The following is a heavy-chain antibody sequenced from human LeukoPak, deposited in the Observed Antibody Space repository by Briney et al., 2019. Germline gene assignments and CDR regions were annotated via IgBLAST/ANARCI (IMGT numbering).Heavy chain of an antibody. D-gene: IGHD6-19*01. CDR1: GSTFSNYA. J-gene: IGHJ4*02. Sequence: PGGSLRLSCAASGSTFSNYAMHWVRQAPGKGLEWVAVISYDGSNEYYADSVKGRFTISRDNSKNTLYLQMSSLRAEDTAMYYCARDPYSSGWYFDYWGQGTLVTVSS. V-gene: IGHV3-30-3*01. CDR2: ISYDGSNE. CDR3: ARDPYSSGWYFDY.